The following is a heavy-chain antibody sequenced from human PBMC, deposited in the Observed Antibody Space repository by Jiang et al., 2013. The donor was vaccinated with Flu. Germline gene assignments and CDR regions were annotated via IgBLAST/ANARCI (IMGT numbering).Heavy chain of an antibody. J-gene: IGHJ4*02. CDR1: GYTFTGYY. D-gene: IGHD3-22*01. Sequence: GAEVKKPGASVKVSCKASGYTFTGYYMHWVRQAPGQGLEWMGWINPNSGGTNYAQKFQGRVTMTRDTSISTAYMELSRLRSDDTAVYYCAREKEAITMIAPESYYFDYWGQGTCRPSPQ. CDR3: AREKEAITMIAPESYYFDY. V-gene: IGHV1-2*02. CDR2: INPNSGGT.